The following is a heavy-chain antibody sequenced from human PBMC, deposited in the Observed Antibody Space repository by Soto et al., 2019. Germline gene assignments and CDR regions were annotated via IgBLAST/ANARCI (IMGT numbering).Heavy chain of an antibody. CDR2: IYPGDSGI. D-gene: IGHD1-20*01. CDR1: GYKFINYW. V-gene: IGHV5-51*01. J-gene: IGHJ5*02. CDR3: ARLGVYNSRELDH. Sequence: GESLKISCKGSGYKFINYWIAWVRQKPGKGLEWMGIIYPGDSGIRYSPSFQGQVTISADKSISTAYLQWSSLKASDTAIYYCARLGVYNSRELDHWGQGTLVTVSS.